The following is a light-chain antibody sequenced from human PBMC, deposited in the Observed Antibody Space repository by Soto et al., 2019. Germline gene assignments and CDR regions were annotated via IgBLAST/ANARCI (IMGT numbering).Light chain of an antibody. V-gene: IGLV4-69*01. Sequence: QLVLTQSPSASASLGASVTLTCTLSSGHSNYAIAWHQQQPEKGPRYLMKVNSDGSHNKGDGIPDRFSGSSSGTERYLTISSLQSEDEADYYCQTWGTGIWVFGGGTQLTVL. CDR2: VNSDGSH. CDR1: SGHSNYA. J-gene: IGLJ3*02. CDR3: QTWGTGIWV.